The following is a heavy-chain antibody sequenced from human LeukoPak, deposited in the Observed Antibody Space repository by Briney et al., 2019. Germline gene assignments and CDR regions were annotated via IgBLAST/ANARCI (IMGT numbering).Heavy chain of an antibody. CDR1: GFTFSSYE. D-gene: IGHD5-12*01. CDR3: VGGRYSANDYGGDY. J-gene: IGHJ4*02. V-gene: IGHV3-48*03. CDR2: ISSSGGSI. Sequence: GGSLRLSCAASGFTFSSYEMNWVRQAPGKGLEWISYISSSGGSIHYADSVKGRFTISRDNAKNALLLQMNSLRAEDTAVYYCVGGRYSANDYGGDYWGQGTLVTVSS.